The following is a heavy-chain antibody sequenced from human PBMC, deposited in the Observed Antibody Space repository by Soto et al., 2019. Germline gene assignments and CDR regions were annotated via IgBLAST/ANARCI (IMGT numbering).Heavy chain of an antibody. CDR3: ARAETLYDFWSGPQSRHYYYYMDF. CDR1: GGSISSYY. J-gene: IGHJ6*03. D-gene: IGHD3-3*01. Sequence: SETLSLTCTVSGGSISSYYWSWIRQPPGKGLEWIGYIYYSGSTNYNPSLKSRVTISVDTSKNQFSLKLSSVTAADTAVYYCARAETLYDFWSGPQSRHYYYYMDFWGKGTTVTVSS. V-gene: IGHV4-59*01. CDR2: IYYSGST.